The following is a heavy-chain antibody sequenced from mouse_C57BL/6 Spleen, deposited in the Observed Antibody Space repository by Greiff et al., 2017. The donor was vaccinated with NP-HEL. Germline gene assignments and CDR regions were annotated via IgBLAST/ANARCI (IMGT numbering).Heavy chain of an antibody. CDR2: IDPANGNT. J-gene: IGHJ4*01. V-gene: IGHV14-3*01. CDR1: GFNIKNTY. CDR3: ARYGYDGRGYAMDY. Sequence: EVKLVESVAELVRPGASVKLSCTASGFNIKNTYMHWVKQRPEQGLEWIGRIDPANGNTKYAPKFQGKATITADTSSNAAYLQLSSLTSEDTDIYYGARYGYDGRGYAMDYWGQGTSVTVSS. D-gene: IGHD2-2*01.